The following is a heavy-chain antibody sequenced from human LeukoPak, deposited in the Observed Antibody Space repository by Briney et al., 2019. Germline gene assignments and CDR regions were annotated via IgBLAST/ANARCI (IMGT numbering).Heavy chain of an antibody. J-gene: IGHJ4*02. Sequence: GGSQRLSCAASGFTFSSYAMHWVRQAPGKGLEWVAVISYDGSNKYYADSVKGRFTISRGNSKNTLYLQMNSLRAEDTAVYYCARDRSGSYLRYWGQGTLVTVSS. V-gene: IGHV3-30*04. D-gene: IGHD1-26*01. CDR1: GFTFSSYA. CDR2: ISYDGSNK. CDR3: ARDRSGSYLRY.